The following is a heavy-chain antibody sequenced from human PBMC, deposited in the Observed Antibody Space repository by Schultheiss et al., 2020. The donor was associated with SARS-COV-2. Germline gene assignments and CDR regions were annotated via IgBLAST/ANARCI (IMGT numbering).Heavy chain of an antibody. CDR2: ISSSGSTI. V-gene: IGHV3-48*01. CDR3: AKDMYSSGCAPGDY. J-gene: IGHJ4*02. CDR1: GFTFSSYA. D-gene: IGHD6-19*01. Sequence: GGSLRLSCAASGFTFSSYAMSWVRQAPGKGLEWVSYISSSGSTIYYADSVKGRFTISRDNSKNTLYLQMNSLRAEDTAVYYCAKDMYSSGCAPGDYWGQGTLVTVSS.